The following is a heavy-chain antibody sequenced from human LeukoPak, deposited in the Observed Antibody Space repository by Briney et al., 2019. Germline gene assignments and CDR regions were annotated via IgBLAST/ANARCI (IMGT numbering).Heavy chain of an antibody. V-gene: IGHV3-23*01. CDR3: AKDNRVAGSFDY. Sequence: GGSLRLSCAASGFTSSSYAMSWVRQAPGKGLEWVSAISGSGGSTYYADSVKGRFTISRDNSKNTLYLQMNSLRAEDTAVYYCAKDNRVAGSFDYWGQGTLVTVSS. D-gene: IGHD6-19*01. CDR1: GFTSSSYA. J-gene: IGHJ4*02. CDR2: ISGSGGST.